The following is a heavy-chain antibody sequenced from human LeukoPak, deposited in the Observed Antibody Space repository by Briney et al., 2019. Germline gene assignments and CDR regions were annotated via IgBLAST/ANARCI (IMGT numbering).Heavy chain of an antibody. V-gene: IGHV3-74*01. CDR3: ATVDGYAQRD. J-gene: IGHJ4*02. D-gene: IGHD5-12*01. CDR1: GFTFSSYW. Sequence: GGSLRLSCAASGFTFSSYWMHWVRQGPGKGLVWVSRITSDGSSTSYADSVKGRFTISRDNAKNTLYLQMNSLRAEDTAVYYCATVDGYAQRDWGQGTLVTVSS. CDR2: ITSDGSST.